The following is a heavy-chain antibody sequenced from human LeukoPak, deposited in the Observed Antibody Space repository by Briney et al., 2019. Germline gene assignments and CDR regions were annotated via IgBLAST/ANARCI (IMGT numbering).Heavy chain of an antibody. J-gene: IGHJ1*01. V-gene: IGHV1-8*01. Sequence: GASVTVSCKASGYTFSSYDINWVRQATGQGLEWMGWMNPNSGNTGYAQKFQGRVTMTRNTSISTAYMELSSLRAEDTAVYYCARGLRDSSGREYFQHWGQGTLVTVSS. CDR1: GYTFSSYD. D-gene: IGHD3-22*01. CDR3: ARGLRDSSGREYFQH. CDR2: MNPNSGNT.